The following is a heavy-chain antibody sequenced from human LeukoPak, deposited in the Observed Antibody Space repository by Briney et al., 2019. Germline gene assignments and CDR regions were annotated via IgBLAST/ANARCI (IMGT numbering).Heavy chain of an antibody. CDR2: INHSGST. CDR1: GGSFSGYY. J-gene: IGHJ4*02. CDR3: ARRRPMIVVDY. D-gene: IGHD3-22*01. Sequence: SETLSLTCAVYGGSFSGYYWSWIRQPPGKGLEWIGEINHSGSTNYNPSLKSRVTISVDTSKNQFSLKLSSVTAADTAVYYCARRRPMIVVDYCGQGTLVTVSS. V-gene: IGHV4-34*01.